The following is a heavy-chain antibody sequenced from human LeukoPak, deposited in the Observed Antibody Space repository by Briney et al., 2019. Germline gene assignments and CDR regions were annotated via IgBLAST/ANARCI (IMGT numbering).Heavy chain of an antibody. CDR1: GFTVSSNY. CDR3: ARDVGGAPDY. D-gene: IGHD3-16*01. CDR2: IYSGGST. V-gene: IGHV3-53*01. Sequence: GGSLRLSCVASGFTVSSNYMSWVRQAPGKGLEWVSVIYSGGSTDYADSVKGRFTISRDNPKNTLYLQMNSLRAEDTAVYYCARDVGGAPDYWGQGTLVTVSS. J-gene: IGHJ4*02.